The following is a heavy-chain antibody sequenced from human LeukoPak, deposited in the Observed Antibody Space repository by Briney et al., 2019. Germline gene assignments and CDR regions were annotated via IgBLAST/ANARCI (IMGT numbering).Heavy chain of an antibody. D-gene: IGHD2-21*01. V-gene: IGHV4-59*12. Sequence: PSETLSLTCTVSGGSFSSYYWSWIRQPPGGGLEWIGYVYDIGTPNSHPSFSSRVTLPLDTSQNLFFLQLTSPTAPATAVSYLARVLTAYSWGQGTLDTVSS. CDR3: ARVLTAYS. CDR2: VYDIGTP. J-gene: IGHJ4*02. CDR1: GGSFSSYY.